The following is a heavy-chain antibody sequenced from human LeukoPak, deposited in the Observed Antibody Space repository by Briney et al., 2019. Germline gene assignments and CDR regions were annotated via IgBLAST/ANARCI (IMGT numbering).Heavy chain of an antibody. CDR1: GYTSTSYG. CDR3: AASGSYDAFDI. Sequence: ASVKVSCKASGYTSTSYGVSWVRQAPGHGLEWMGWIDAYNGKTNYAQKFQGRVTMTEDTSTDTAYMELSSLRSEDTAVYYCAASGSYDAFDIWGQGTMVTVSS. J-gene: IGHJ3*02. V-gene: IGHV1-18*01. CDR2: IDAYNGKT. D-gene: IGHD1-26*01.